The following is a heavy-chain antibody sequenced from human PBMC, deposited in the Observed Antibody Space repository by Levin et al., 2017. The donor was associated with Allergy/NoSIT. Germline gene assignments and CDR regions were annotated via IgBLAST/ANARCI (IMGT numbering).Heavy chain of an antibody. CDR1: GDSINNAAYY. Sequence: TPSETLSLTCTVSGDSINNAAYYWSWIRQHPGKGLEWIGHISYTGSTYYNWSLKSRVTISVDTSKNQFSLKLSSVTAADTAVYSCARLEGYSGGWALDYWGQGTLVTVSS. J-gene: IGHJ4*02. CDR3: ARLEGYSGGWALDY. CDR2: ISYTGST. D-gene: IGHD6-19*01. V-gene: IGHV4-31*03.